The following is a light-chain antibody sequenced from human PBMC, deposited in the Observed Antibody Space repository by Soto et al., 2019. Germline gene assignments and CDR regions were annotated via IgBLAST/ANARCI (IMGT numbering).Light chain of an antibody. J-gene: IGKJ5*01. Sequence: EIIMTQSPATLSVSPGERATLSCRASQRVSSNLAWYQQKPGQPPRLLIYGASTRATDIPARFSGSGSGTEFTLTISSLQSEDSAVYYCQQYNSWPSGTFGQGTRLEIK. V-gene: IGKV3-15*01. CDR3: QQYNSWPSGT. CDR2: GAS. CDR1: QRVSSN.